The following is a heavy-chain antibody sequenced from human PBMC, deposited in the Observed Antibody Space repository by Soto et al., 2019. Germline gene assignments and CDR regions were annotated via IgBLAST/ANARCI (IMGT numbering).Heavy chain of an antibody. Sequence: GGSLRLSCAVSGFAFSNYWMSWVRQAPGKGLEWVANIKQDGSEKYYVDSVKGRFTISRDNAKNSLYLQMNSLRAEDTAVYYCVSTMSFDYWGQGTLVTVSS. CDR3: VSTMSFDY. CDR2: IKQDGSEK. J-gene: IGHJ4*02. CDR1: GFAFSNYW. D-gene: IGHD3-10*02. V-gene: IGHV3-7*05.